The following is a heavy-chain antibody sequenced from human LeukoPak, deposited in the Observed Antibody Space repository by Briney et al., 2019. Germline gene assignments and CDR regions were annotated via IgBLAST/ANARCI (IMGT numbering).Heavy chain of an antibody. CDR2: IYTSGST. J-gene: IGHJ5*02. CDR1: GGSISSGSYY. D-gene: IGHD3-22*01. V-gene: IGHV4-61*02. Sequence: KPSETLPLTCTVSGGSISSGSYYWSWLRQPAGKGLEWIGRIYTSGSTNYNPSLKSRVTISVDTSKNQFSLKLSSVTAADTAVYYCAREDSSGYYAWFDPWGQGTLVTVSS. CDR3: AREDSSGYYAWFDP.